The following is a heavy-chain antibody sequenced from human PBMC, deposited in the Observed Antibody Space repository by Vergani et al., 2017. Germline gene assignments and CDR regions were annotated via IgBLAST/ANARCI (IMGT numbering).Heavy chain of an antibody. J-gene: IGHJ6*03. CDR3: ARDRGIVVVPAAMRHYYYYMDV. V-gene: IGHV1-18*01. Sequence: QVQLVQSGAEVKKPGASVKVSCKASGYTFTSYGISWVRQAPGQGLEWMGWISAYNGNTNYAQKLQGRVTMTTDTSKSTAYMELRSLRSDDTAVYYCARDRGIVVVPAAMRHYYYYMDVWGKGTTVTVSS. CDR2: ISAYNGNT. D-gene: IGHD2-2*01. CDR1: GYTFTSYG.